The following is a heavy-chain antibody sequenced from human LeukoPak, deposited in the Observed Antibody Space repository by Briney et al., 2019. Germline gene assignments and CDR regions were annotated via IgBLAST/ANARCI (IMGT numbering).Heavy chain of an antibody. CDR2: IRSKAYGGTT. Sequence: GGSLRLSCTASGFTFGEYAMSWVRQAPGKGLEWVGFIRSKAYGGTTEYAASVKGRFTISRDDSKSIAYLQMNSLKTEDTAVYYCTRDPQIDYWGQGTLVTVSS. CDR1: GFTFGEYA. V-gene: IGHV3-49*04. J-gene: IGHJ4*02. CDR3: TRDPQIDY.